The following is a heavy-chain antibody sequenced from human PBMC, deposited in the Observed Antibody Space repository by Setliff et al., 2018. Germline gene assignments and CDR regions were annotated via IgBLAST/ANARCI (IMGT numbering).Heavy chain of an antibody. CDR2: IYYSGST. CDR1: GGSISSGGYY. D-gene: IGHD3-10*01. Sequence: PSETLSLTCTVSGGSISSGGYYWSWIRQHPGKGLEWIGYIYYSGSTYYNPSLKSRVTISVDTSKNQFSLKLISVTAADTAVYYCARDGRFGGPSQGPDYWGQGTLVTVSS. J-gene: IGHJ4*02. CDR3: ARDGRFGGPSQGPDY. V-gene: IGHV4-31*03.